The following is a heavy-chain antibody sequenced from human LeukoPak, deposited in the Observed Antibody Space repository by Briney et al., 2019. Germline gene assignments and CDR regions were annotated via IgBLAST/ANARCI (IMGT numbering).Heavy chain of an antibody. Sequence: ASVKVYCKASGYTFTSYAMHWVRQAPGQRLEWMGWINAGNGNTKYSQKFQGRVTITRDTSASTAYMELSSLRSEDTAVYYCARGERLVHKAFDIWGQGTMVTVSS. D-gene: IGHD3-9*01. V-gene: IGHV1-3*01. CDR2: INAGNGNT. J-gene: IGHJ3*02. CDR3: ARGERLVHKAFDI. CDR1: GYTFTSYA.